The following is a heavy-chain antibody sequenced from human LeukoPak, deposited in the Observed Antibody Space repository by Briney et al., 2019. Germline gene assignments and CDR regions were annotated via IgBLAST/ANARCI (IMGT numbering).Heavy chain of an antibody. V-gene: IGHV1-69*05. D-gene: IGHD6-13*01. J-gene: IGHJ4*02. CDR3: ARQSPGYSSSWYVTYFDY. CDR2: IIPIFGTA. CDR1: GGTFSSYA. Sequence: SVKVSCKASGGTFSSYAISWVRQAPGQGLEWMGRIIPIFGTANYAQKFQGRVTITTDESTSTAYMELSSLRPEDTAVYYCARQSPGYSSSWYVTYFDYWGQGTLVTVSS.